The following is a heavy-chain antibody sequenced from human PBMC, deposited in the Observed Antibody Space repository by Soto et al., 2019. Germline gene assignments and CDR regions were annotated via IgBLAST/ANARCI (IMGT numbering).Heavy chain of an antibody. J-gene: IGHJ3*02. D-gene: IGHD2-8*01. CDR1: GFSLSNARMG. CDR2: IFSNDEK. Sequence: QVTLKESGPVLVKPTETLTLTCTVSGFSLSNARMGVSWIRQPPGKALEWLAHIFSNDEKSYSTSLKSRLTIAKETSKSQVVLTMTNMDPEDTAAYHSAHFPLVYGANDTFDIWGQGTMVTVSS. V-gene: IGHV2-26*01. CDR3: AHFPLVYGANDTFDI.